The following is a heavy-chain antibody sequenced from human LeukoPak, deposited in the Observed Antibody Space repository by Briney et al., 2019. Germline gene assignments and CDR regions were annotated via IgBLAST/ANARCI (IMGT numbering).Heavy chain of an antibody. J-gene: IGHJ4*02. Sequence: PSETLSLTCTLSGGSISSYYWSWIRQPPGKGLEWIGYIYYSGSTNYNPSLKSRVTISVDTSKNQFSLKLSSVIAADTAVYFCARNGAYSFVVWGQGTLVTVYS. D-gene: IGHD5-18*01. V-gene: IGHV4-59*08. CDR2: IYYSGST. CDR1: GGSISSYY. CDR3: ARNGAYSFVV.